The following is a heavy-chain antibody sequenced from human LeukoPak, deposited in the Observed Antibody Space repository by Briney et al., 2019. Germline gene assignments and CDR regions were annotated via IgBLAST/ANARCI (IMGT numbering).Heavy chain of an antibody. CDR2: VSGSGDTT. V-gene: IGHV3-23*01. CDR1: GFPFSSYA. J-gene: IGHJ4*02. D-gene: IGHD3-10*01. Sequence: GGSLRLSCAASGFPFSSYAMSWVRQPPGKGLEWVSGVSGSGDTTYYADSVKGRFTISRDNAKNSLSLQMNSLRAEDTALYYCAKALPMAPFDYWGQGTLVTVSS. CDR3: AKALPMAPFDY.